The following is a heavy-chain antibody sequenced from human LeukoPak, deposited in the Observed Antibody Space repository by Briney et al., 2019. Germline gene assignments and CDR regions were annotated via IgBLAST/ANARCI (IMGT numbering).Heavy chain of an antibody. CDR2: ISAYNGNT. J-gene: IGHJ4*02. D-gene: IGHD5-18*01. Sequence: GASVKVSCTASGYTFTGYYMHWVRQAPGQGLEWMGWISAYNGNTNYAQKLQGRVTMTTDTSTSTAYMELRSLRSDGTAVYYCARAGRWVQLWSTARGTFDYWGQGTLVTVSS. CDR1: GYTFTGYY. CDR3: ARAGRWVQLWSTARGTFDY. V-gene: IGHV1-18*04.